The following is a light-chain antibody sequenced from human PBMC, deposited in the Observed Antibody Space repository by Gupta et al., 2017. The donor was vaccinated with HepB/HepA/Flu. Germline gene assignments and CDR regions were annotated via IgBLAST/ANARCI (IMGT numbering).Light chain of an antibody. Sequence: QSVLTQPPSVSAAPAQTLTISCTGRSSNIGNNYVSWYHQHPGTAPTLLIYDNDNRRSGIPDRLSGSKYATSATLLTTGLQTGEEADYYCATWDGSRSAVVFGGGTKLTVL. CDR2: DND. J-gene: IGLJ2*01. CDR1: SSNIGNNY. CDR3: ATWDGSRSAVV. V-gene: IGLV1-51*01.